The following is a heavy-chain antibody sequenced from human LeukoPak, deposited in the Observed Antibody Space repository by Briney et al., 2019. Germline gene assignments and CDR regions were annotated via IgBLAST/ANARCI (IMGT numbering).Heavy chain of an antibody. J-gene: IGHJ4*02. V-gene: IGHV4-59*08. Sequence: SETLSLTCTVSGGSISSYYWSWIRQPLGKGLEWIGYIYYSGSTNYNPSLKSRVTISVDTSKNQFSLRLNSVTAADTAVYYCARSPRYYDSSGPLVLFDYWGQGTLVTVSS. CDR1: GGSISSYY. CDR2: IYYSGST. D-gene: IGHD3-22*01. CDR3: ARSPRYYDSSGPLVLFDY.